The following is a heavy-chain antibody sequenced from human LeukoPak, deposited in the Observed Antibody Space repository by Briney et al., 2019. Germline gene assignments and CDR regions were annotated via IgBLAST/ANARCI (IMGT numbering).Heavy chain of an antibody. CDR3: ATVNNWHFDL. D-gene: IGHD2/OR15-2a*01. V-gene: IGHV3-21*04. CDR1: GFTFSSYS. J-gene: IGHJ2*01. CDR2: ISSSTTYI. Sequence: KPGGSLGLSCAASGFTFSSYSMNWVRQAPGKGLEWVSSISSSTTYISYADSVKGRFTISRDNAKNSLYLQMNSLRAEDTAVYYCATVNNWHFDLGGRGTLVTVSS.